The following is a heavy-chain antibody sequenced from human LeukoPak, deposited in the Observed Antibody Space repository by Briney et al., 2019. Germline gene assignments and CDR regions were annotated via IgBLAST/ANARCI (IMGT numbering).Heavy chain of an antibody. CDR2: ISWNSGSI. D-gene: IGHD3-16*01. CDR1: GFIFNNYA. Sequence: GGSLRLSCAGSGFIFNNYAMHWVRQPPGKGLEWVSGISWNSGSIDYADSVKGRFTISRDNAKNSLYLQMNSLRVEDTAVYYCSKDSPFGGYWGQRTLVTVSS. V-gene: IGHV3-9*01. CDR3: SKDSPFGGY. J-gene: IGHJ4*02.